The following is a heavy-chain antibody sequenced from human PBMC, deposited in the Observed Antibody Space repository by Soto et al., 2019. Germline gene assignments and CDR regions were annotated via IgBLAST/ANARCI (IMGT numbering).Heavy chain of an antibody. D-gene: IGHD3-10*01. J-gene: IGHJ6*03. CDR2: MNPNSGNT. CDR3: ARGDATMVRGVHYYYYMDV. CDR1: GYTFTSYD. Sequence: EASVKVSCKASGYTFTSYDINWVRQATGQGLEWMGWMNPNSGNTGYAQKFQGRVTMTRNTSISTAYMELSSLRSEDTAVYYCARGDATMVRGVHYYYYMDVWGKGTTVTVSS. V-gene: IGHV1-8*01.